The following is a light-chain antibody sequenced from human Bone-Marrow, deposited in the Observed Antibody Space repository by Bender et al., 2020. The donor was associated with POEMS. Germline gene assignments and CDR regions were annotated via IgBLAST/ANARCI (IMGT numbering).Light chain of an antibody. Sequence: QSALTQPASVSGSPGQSITISCTGTSSDVGYYNYVAWYQQHPDKAPKLMIYDVSSRPSGVSLRFSGSKSGNTASLTVSGLQAEDEADYYCGAYAGRNTYVLFGGGTKLTVL. J-gene: IGLJ2*01. CDR3: GAYAGRNTYVL. V-gene: IGLV2-14*03. CDR1: SSDVGYYNY. CDR2: DVS.